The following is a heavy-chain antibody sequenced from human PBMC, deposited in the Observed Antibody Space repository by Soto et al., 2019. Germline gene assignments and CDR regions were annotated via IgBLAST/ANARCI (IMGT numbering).Heavy chain of an antibody. V-gene: IGHV4-59*01. CDR2: SYYTGGI. CDR3: ARVGEQWLGGDYYYNGMDV. J-gene: IGHJ6*02. Sequence: SETLSLTCTVSGGSIRSFYWSWIRQPPGKGLEWIGYSYYTGGIRYNPSLESRVTISVDTSKNQFSLKMSSVTAADTAVYYCARVGEQWLGGDYYYNGMDVWGQGTTVTVSS. CDR1: GGSIRSFY. D-gene: IGHD6-19*01.